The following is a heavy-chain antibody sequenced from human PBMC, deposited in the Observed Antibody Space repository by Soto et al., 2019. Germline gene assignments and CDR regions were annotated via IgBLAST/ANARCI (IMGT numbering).Heavy chain of an antibody. V-gene: IGHV1-8*01. J-gene: IGHJ6*02. CDR3: ARGGSSWYGYHGMDV. Sequence: SVKVSCKASGYTFTSYDINWVRQATGQGLEWMGWMNPNSGNTGYAQKFQGRVTMTRNTSISTAYMELSSLRSEDTAVYYCARGGSSWYGYHGMDVWGQATTVTVSS. D-gene: IGHD6-13*01. CDR2: MNPNSGNT. CDR1: GYTFTSYD.